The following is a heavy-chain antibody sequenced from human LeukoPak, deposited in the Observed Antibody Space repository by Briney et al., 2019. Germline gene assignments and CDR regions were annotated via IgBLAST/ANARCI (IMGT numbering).Heavy chain of an antibody. Sequence: ASVKVCCKASGYTFTSYGTSWVRQAPGQGLEWMRWISPYNGNTNYAKKLQGRVTMTTDTSTSTAYMELRSLGSDDTAVYSCARAPAALLWFGESGNFDYWGQGALVTVSS. CDR3: ARAPAALLWFGESGNFDY. CDR1: GYTFTSYG. V-gene: IGHV1-18*04. D-gene: IGHD3-10*01. J-gene: IGHJ4*02. CDR2: ISPYNGNT.